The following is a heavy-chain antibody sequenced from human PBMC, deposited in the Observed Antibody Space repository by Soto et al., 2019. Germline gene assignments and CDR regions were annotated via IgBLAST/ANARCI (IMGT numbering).Heavy chain of an antibody. CDR2: INAGNGNT. Sequence: QVQLVQSGAEEKKPGASVKVSCKASGYTFTSYAMHWVRQAPGQRLEWMGWINAGNGNTKYSQKFQGRVTITRDTAASTAYKELSSMRSEVTDVYYFTRSPGIAVAGYWGQGTLVTVSS. J-gene: IGHJ4*02. V-gene: IGHV1-3*05. CDR3: TRSPGIAVAGY. CDR1: GYTFTSYA. D-gene: IGHD6-19*01.